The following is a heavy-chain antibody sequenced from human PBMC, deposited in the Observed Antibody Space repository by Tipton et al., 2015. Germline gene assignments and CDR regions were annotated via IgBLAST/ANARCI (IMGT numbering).Heavy chain of an antibody. CDR2: ISYTENT. Sequence: TLSLTCTVSGGSISSSLHYWGWIRQPPGKGLEWIGYISYTENTHNNPSLKSRVTISLDTSKNQISLTVTSVTAADTAVYYCARSRYTVTPDSWGQGTLVTVSS. D-gene: IGHD4-17*01. CDR3: ARSRYTVTPDS. CDR1: GGSISSSLHY. V-gene: IGHV4-61*05. J-gene: IGHJ4*02.